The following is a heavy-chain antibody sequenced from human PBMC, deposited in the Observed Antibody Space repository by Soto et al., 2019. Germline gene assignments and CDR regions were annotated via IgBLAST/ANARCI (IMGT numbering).Heavy chain of an antibody. J-gene: IGHJ3*01. Sequence: PXESLKISCASSGFTLSMSAVNWVRQAPGKGLEWVSYISDSGDRTYYADSVKGRFTISRDRSKNTVSLQMDSLRAEDTAVYYCAKDRGIIVKAGDAFDVWGQGTKVTVSS. CDR1: GFTLSMSA. D-gene: IGHD3-16*02. CDR2: ISDSGDRT. CDR3: AKDRGIIVKAGDAFDV. V-gene: IGHV3-23*01.